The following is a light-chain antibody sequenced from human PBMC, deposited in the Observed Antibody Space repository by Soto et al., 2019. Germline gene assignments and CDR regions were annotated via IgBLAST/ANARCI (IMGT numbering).Light chain of an antibody. J-gene: IGLJ2*01. CDR1: SSDVGGYNY. V-gene: IGLV2-14*03. CDR3: SSYTSSSTVV. CDR2: DVG. Sequence: QSALTQLASVSGSPGQSITISCTGTSSDVGGYNYVSWYQHHPGKAPKLMIYDVGNRPSGVSNRFSGSKSGNTASLTISGLQAEDEADYYCSSYTSSSTVVFGGGTKVTVL.